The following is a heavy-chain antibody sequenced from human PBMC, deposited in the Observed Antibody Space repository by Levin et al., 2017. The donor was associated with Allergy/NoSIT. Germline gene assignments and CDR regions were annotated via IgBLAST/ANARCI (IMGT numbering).Heavy chain of an antibody. J-gene: IGHJ5*02. V-gene: IGHV4-59*08. CDR2: IHYSGST. Sequence: PSETLSLTCTVSGGSISSYYWSWIRQPPGKGLEWIGYIHYSGSTNYNPSLKSRVTISVDTSKNQFSLKLSSVTAADTAVYYCARWISGALNWFDPWGQGTLVTVSS. CDR1: GGSISSYY. CDR3: ARWISGALNWFDP. D-gene: IGHD1-26*01.